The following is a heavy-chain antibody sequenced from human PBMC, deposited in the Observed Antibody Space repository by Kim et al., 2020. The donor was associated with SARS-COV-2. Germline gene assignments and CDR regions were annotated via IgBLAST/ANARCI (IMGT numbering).Heavy chain of an antibody. CDR3: ARDSAPGSGSYYKPTWFDP. V-gene: IGHV1-3*01. J-gene: IGHJ5*02. Sequence: ASVKVSCKASGYTFTSYAMHWVRQAPGQRLEWMGWINAGNGNTKYSQKFQGRVTITRDTSASTAYMELSSLRSEDTAVYYCARDSAPGSGSYYKPTWFDPWGQGTLVTVSS. CDR1: GYTFTSYA. CDR2: INAGNGNT. D-gene: IGHD3-10*01.